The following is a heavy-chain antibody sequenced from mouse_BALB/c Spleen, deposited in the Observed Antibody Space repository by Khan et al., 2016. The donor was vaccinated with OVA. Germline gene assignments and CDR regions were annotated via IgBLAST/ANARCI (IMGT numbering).Heavy chain of an antibody. CDR2: IWAGGST. CDR3: ASLEDI. Sequence: QVQLKESGPGLVAPSQSLSITCTASGFSLTSYGVHWVRQPPGKGLEWLGVIWAGGSTNYYSAHMSRWRNCKDNSKSQVFLKINSLQTDDTAMNYCASLEDIWGQGTTLTVSS. J-gene: IGHJ2*01. V-gene: IGHV2-9*02. CDR1: GFSLTSYG. D-gene: IGHD1-3*01.